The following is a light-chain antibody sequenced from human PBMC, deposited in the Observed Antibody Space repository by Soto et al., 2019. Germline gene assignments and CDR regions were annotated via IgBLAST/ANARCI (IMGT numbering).Light chain of an antibody. V-gene: IGLV2-11*01. Sequence: QSALTQPRSVSGSPGQSVTISCTGTSSDVGAYNYVSWYQQHPGKVPKLMIYDVTKTPSGVPDRFPSSRSGNTASLTIAGLQADDEDSYSCRSYAGRSPPHVSGTGTKLTVL. CDR2: DVT. J-gene: IGLJ1*01. CDR3: RSYAGRSPPHV. CDR1: SSDVGAYNY.